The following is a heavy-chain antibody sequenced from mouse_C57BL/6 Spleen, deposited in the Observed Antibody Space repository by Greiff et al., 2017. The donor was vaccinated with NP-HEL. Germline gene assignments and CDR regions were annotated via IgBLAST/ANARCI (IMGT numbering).Heavy chain of an antibody. V-gene: IGHV1-59*01. CDR3: ARRRGMTRVVAYYFGD. CDR2: IDPSDSYT. J-gene: IGHJ2*01. CDR1: GYTFTSYW. Sequence: QVQLQQPGAELVRPGTSVKLSCKASGYTFTSYWMHWVKQRPGQGLEWIGGIDPSDSYTNYNQKFKGKATLTVDTSSSTAYMQLSSLTSEDSAVYYCARRRGMTRVVAYYFGDWGQGTTLTVAS. D-gene: IGHD1-1*01.